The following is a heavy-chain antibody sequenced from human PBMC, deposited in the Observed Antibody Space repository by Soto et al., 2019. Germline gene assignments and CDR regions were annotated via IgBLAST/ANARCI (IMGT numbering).Heavy chain of an antibody. J-gene: IGHJ4*02. CDR1: GYTFTIYD. Sequence: ASVKISCKASGYTFTIYDIMWVRQAPGQGLERIGWRSAYNGNTNYAQKLQGRGTSTTYTSTSTAYTERRILGYDDTAVYSCARVHLAYCGGDCYSSTDYWGQGTLVSVSS. V-gene: IGHV1-18*04. CDR2: RSAYNGNT. CDR3: ARVHLAYCGGDCYSSTDY. D-gene: IGHD2-21*02.